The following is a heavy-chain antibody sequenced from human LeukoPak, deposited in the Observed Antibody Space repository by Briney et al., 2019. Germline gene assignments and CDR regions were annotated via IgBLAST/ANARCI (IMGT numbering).Heavy chain of an antibody. CDR3: ARAAYCSSTSCCASDYYYGMDV. CDR2: ISAYNGNT. Sequence: ASVKVSCKASGYTFTSYGISWVRQAPGQGLEWMGWISAYNGNTNYAQKLQGRVTMTTDTSTSTAYMELRSLRSDDTAVYYCARAAYCSSTSCCASDYYYGMDVWGQGTTVTVSS. J-gene: IGHJ6*02. CDR1: GYTFTSYG. V-gene: IGHV1-18*01. D-gene: IGHD2-2*01.